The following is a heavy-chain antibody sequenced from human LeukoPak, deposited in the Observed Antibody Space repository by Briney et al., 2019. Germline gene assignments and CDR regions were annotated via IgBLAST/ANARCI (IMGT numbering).Heavy chain of an antibody. J-gene: IGHJ3*02. CDR2: ISSGSSTI. D-gene: IGHD2/OR15-2a*01. CDR1: GFTFSLYS. V-gene: IGHV3-48*04. CDR3: ARENITGDALDM. Sequence: PGGSLRLSCAASGFTFSLYSMNWVRQAPGKGLEWVSFISSGSSTIYYADSVKGRFTISRDNAKNSLYLQMNSLRAEDTALYYCARENITGDALDMWGQGTMVIVSS.